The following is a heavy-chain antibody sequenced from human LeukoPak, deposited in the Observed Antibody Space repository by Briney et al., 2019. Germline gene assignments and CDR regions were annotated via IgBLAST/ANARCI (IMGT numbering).Heavy chain of an antibody. D-gene: IGHD6-13*01. CDR1: GYTFTSYY. CDR3: ARNIAAADIYYYYGMDV. Sequence: GASVKVSCKASGYTFTSYYMHWVRQAPGQGLEWMGIINPSGGSTSYAQKFQGRVTMTRDTSTSTVYMELSSLRSEDTAVYYCARNIAAADIYYYYGMDVWGQGNTVTVSS. J-gene: IGHJ6*02. CDR2: INPSGGST. V-gene: IGHV1-46*01.